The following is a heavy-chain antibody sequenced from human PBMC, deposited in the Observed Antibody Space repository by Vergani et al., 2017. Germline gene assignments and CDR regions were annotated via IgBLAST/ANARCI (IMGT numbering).Heavy chain of an antibody. V-gene: IGHV3-23*01. D-gene: IGHD5-18*01. J-gene: IGHJ4*02. CDR1: GFTFISYA. CDR3: AKITGPLWLGGYFDY. Sequence: EVQLLESGGGLVQPGGSLRLSCAASGFTFISYAMSWVRQAPGKGLEWVSAISGIGGSTYYADSVKGRFTISRDNSKNTLYLQMNSLRAEDTAVYYCAKITGPLWLGGYFDYWGQGTLVTVSS. CDR2: ISGIGGST.